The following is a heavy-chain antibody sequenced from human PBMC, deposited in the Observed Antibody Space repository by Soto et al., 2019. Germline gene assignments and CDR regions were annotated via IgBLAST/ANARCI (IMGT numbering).Heavy chain of an antibody. J-gene: IGHJ5*02. CDR2: ISYDGSNT. Sequence: RLSCTSSGIRFNSDDMHWVHQAAGEGPEWVAIISYDGSNTYYSDSVRGRFTISRDNCKDTLYLQMHSLRSEDTAIYYCARISRYCSGGDFHAWGQGT. CDR3: ARISRYCSGGDFHA. D-gene: IGHD2-15*01. CDR1: GIRFNSDD. V-gene: IGHV3-30*03.